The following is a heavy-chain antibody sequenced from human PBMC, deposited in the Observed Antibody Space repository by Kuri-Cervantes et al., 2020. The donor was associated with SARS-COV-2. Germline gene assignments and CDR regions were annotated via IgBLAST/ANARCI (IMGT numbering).Heavy chain of an antibody. CDR1: GGSISSSSYY. CDR2: IYYSGST. J-gene: IGHJ6*03. V-gene: IGHV4-39*01. Sequence: ESLKISCTVSGGSISSSSYYWGWIRQPPGKGLEWIGSIYYSGSTYYNPSLKSRVTISVDTSKNQFSLKLSSVTAADTAVYYCVQVDIAAAGTNYYYYMDVWGKGTTVTVS. D-gene: IGHD6-13*01. CDR3: VQVDIAAAGTNYYYYMDV.